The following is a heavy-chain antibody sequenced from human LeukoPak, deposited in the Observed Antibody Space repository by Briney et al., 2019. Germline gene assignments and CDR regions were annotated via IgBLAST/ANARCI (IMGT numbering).Heavy chain of an antibody. Sequence: PGGSLRLSCAASGFTFSDYYMSWIRQAPGKGLEWVSYISSSGSTIYYADSVKGRFTISRDNAKNSLYLQMNSPRAEDTAVYYCARDPFPYDFWSGYLYYWGQGTLVTVSS. V-gene: IGHV3-11*01. CDR2: ISSSGSTI. CDR1: GFTFSDYY. CDR3: ARDPFPYDFWSGYLYY. D-gene: IGHD3-3*01. J-gene: IGHJ4*02.